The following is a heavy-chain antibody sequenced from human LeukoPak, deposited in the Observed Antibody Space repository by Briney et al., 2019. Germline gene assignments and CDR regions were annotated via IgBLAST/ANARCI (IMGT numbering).Heavy chain of an antibody. CDR1: GYTFTGYY. CDR3: ARDRTTADFDY. V-gene: IGHV1-2*02. CDR2: VNPNSGGT. J-gene: IGHJ4*02. D-gene: IGHD2/OR15-2a*01. Sequence: ASVKVSCKASGYTFTGYYMHWVRQAPGQGLEWMGWVNPNSGGTNYAQKFQGRVTMTRDTSISTAYMELSRLRSDDTAVYFCARDRTTADFDYWGQGTLVTVSS.